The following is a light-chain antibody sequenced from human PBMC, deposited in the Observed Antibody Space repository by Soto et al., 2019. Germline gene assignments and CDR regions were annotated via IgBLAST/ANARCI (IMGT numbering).Light chain of an antibody. CDR3: QQYNNWPIT. Sequence: EIVLTQSPATLSSFPGDRVTFSCSASQYINTRLAWYQHRSGQAPKLLIYQTSIRATGIPERFSGSGYETDFTLTISSLRSEDSAVYHCQQYNNWPITFGQGTRLEIK. CDR1: QYINTR. V-gene: IGKV3-15*01. J-gene: IGKJ5*01. CDR2: QTS.